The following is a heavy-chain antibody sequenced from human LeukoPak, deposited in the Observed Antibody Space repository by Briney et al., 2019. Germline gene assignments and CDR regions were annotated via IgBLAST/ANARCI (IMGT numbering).Heavy chain of an antibody. CDR1: GFTFRSYW. Sequence: GGSLRLSCAAFGFTFRSYWMTWVRQAPGKGLEWVANIKPDESEKYYMDSVKGRFTISRDNAKNSVYLQMNSLIAEDTAVYYCTRGTPFGGYWGQGTLVTVSS. CDR3: TRGTPFGGY. CDR2: IKPDESEK. J-gene: IGHJ4*02. D-gene: IGHD3-16*01. V-gene: IGHV3-7*01.